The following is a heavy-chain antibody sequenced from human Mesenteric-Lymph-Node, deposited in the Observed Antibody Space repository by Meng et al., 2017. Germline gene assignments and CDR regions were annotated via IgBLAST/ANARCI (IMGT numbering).Heavy chain of an antibody. CDR3: ARDFDREN. CDR1: GFSVSSAW. Sequence: GESLKISCAVSGFSVSSAWMSWVRQAPGKGLVWLSRISPDGTRTNYADSVKGRFTVSRDNVKNTLYLQMNSLTAEDTAVYFCARDFDRENWGQGTLVTVSS. CDR2: ISPDGTRT. J-gene: IGHJ4*02. V-gene: IGHV3-74*01.